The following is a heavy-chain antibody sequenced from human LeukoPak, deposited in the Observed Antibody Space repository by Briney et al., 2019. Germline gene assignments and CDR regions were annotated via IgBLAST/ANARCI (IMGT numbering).Heavy chain of an antibody. CDR3: AKDRWGYSSSSDY. CDR2: ISGSGGTT. J-gene: IGHJ4*02. D-gene: IGHD6-6*01. Sequence: GGSLRLSCAASGFTFSAYAMNWVRQAPGKGLEWASGISGSGGTTYYADSVKGRFTISRDNSKNKVYLQMNSLRGEDTAVYYCAKDRWGYSSSSDYWGQGTQVTVSS. CDR1: GFTFSAYA. V-gene: IGHV3-23*01.